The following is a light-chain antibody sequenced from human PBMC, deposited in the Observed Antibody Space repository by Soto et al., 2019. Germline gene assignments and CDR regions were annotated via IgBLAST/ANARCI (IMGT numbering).Light chain of an antibody. CDR1: SSDVGNYKY. V-gene: IGLV2-14*03. Sequence: QSALTQPASVSGSPGQSITISCTGTSSDVGNYKYVSWYQQHPGKAPKLIIYDVSNRPSGVSDRFSGSKSGNTASLTISGLQADDETDYYCLSYTSSGTYVFGTGTKLTVL. CDR2: DVS. J-gene: IGLJ1*01. CDR3: LSYTSSGTYV.